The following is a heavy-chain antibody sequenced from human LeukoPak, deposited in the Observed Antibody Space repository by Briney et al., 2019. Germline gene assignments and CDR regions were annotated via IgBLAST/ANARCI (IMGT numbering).Heavy chain of an antibody. CDR1: GFTFSDTA. Sequence: GGSLRLSCAASGFTFSDTAIHWVRQATGKGLEWVGRIRSKADTYATTYAASLKGRFTISRDDSRNRAYLQMSSLRTEDTAVYYCTREYSSGWPFDFWGQGTLVTVSS. CDR3: TREYSSGWPFDF. V-gene: IGHV3-73*01. D-gene: IGHD6-19*01. J-gene: IGHJ4*02. CDR2: IRSKADTYAT.